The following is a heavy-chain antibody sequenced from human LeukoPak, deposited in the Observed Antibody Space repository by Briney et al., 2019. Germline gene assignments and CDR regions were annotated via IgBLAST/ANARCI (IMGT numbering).Heavy chain of an antibody. D-gene: IGHD2-2*01. CDR2: IKSKTDGGTT. V-gene: IGHV3-15*01. J-gene: IGHJ4*02. Sequence: GGSLRLSCAASGFTFSNAWMSWVRQAPGKGLEWVGRIKSKTDGGTTDYAAPVKGRFTISRDNSKNTLYLQMNSLRAEDTAVYYCAKEEPAAAIRRGEYFDYWGQGTLVTVSS. CDR3: AKEEPAAAIRRGEYFDY. CDR1: GFTFSNAW.